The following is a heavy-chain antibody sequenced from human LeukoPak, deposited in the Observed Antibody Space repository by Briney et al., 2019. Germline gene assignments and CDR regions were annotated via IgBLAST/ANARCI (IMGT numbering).Heavy chain of an antibody. D-gene: IGHD2-8*01. Sequence: PGGSLRLSCAASGFTFSNAWMSWVRQAPGKGLEWVSTISNNGGGTYYADSVKGRFTISRDNSKNTLYLQMNSLRAEDTAVYYCAKAKDIVLMVLYFDYWGQGTLVTVSS. V-gene: IGHV3-23*01. J-gene: IGHJ4*02. CDR3: AKAKDIVLMVLYFDY. CDR2: ISNNGGGT. CDR1: GFTFSNAW.